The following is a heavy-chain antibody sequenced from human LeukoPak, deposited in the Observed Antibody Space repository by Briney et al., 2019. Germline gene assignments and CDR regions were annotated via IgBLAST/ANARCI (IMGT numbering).Heavy chain of an antibody. V-gene: IGHV4-4*07. CDR3: ARDGPLGSGSYYGYYYYMDV. D-gene: IGHD3-10*01. CDR2: IYTSGST. J-gene: IGHJ6*03. CDR1: GGSISSYY. Sequence: SETLSLTCTVSGGSISSYYWSWIRQPAGKGLEWIGRIYTSGSTNYNPSLKSRVTMSVDTSKNQFSLKLSSVTAADTAVYYCARDGPLGSGSYYGYYYYMDVWGKGTTVTISS.